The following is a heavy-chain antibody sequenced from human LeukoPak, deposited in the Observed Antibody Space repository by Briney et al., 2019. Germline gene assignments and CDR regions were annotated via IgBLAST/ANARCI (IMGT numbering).Heavy chain of an antibody. Sequence: GGSLRLSCAASGLTFSTYWMTWVRRAPGKGLEWVANINQDGSEKYYVDSVKGRFTISRDNAKDSLYLQMNSLRVEDTAVYYCARGESSTWYRPGRYSFYRYMDVWGIGATVTVSS. D-gene: IGHD6-13*01. CDR3: ARGESSTWYRPGRYSFYRYMDV. V-gene: IGHV3-7*01. J-gene: IGHJ6*03. CDR1: GLTFSTYW. CDR2: INQDGSEK.